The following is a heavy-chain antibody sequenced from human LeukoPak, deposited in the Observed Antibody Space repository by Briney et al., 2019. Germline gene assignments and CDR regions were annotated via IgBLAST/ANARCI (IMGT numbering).Heavy chain of an antibody. CDR3: ARGRLARDNWFDP. V-gene: IGHV1-8*01. CDR2: MNPNSGNT. Sequence: ASVKVSCKASGYTFISYDINWVRQATGQGLEWMGWMNPNSGNTGNAQKFQGRVTMTRNTSISTAYMELSSLRSEDTAVYYCARGRLARDNWFDPWGQGTLVTVSS. D-gene: IGHD3-16*01. CDR1: GYTFISYD. J-gene: IGHJ5*02.